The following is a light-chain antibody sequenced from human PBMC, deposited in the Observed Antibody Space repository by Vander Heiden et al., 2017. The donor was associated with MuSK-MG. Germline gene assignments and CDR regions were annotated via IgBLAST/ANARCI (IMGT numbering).Light chain of an antibody. CDR3: RQENDYVLT. CDR2: KAS. J-gene: IGKJ3*01. V-gene: IGKV1-5*03. Sequence: IQLTQSPSTLSASVGARVTVTCRASQSISSWLAWYHQKPGKAPKLLIYKASSLDSGVPSRFSGRGSGTEFTLTIISLLPHDSATSYCRQENDYVLTFGHGTKVDIK. CDR1: QSISSW.